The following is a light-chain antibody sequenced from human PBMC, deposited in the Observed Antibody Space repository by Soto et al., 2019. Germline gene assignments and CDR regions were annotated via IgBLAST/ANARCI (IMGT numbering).Light chain of an antibody. V-gene: IGLV2-8*01. J-gene: IGLJ3*02. CDR3: SSYAGSNNSV. Sequence: QSVLTQPPSASGSPGQSVTISCTGTSSDVGGYNYVSWYQQHPGKAPKLMIYEVSKRPSGVPDRFSGSESGNTASLTVSGLQAEDEADYYCSSYAGSNNSVFGGGTKLTVL. CDR2: EVS. CDR1: SSDVGGYNY.